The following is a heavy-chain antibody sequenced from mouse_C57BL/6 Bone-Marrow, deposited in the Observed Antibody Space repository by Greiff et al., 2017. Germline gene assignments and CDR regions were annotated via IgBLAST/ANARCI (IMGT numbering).Heavy chain of an antibody. CDR1: GYAFSSSW. D-gene: IGHD1-1*01. Sequence: VQLQQSGPELVKPGASVKISCKASGYAFSSSWMNWVKQRPGKGLEWIGRIYPGDGDTNYNGKFKGKATLTADKSSSTAYMQLSSLTSEDSAVYFCASYYGSSPRWYFDVWGTGTTVTVSS. V-gene: IGHV1-82*01. CDR2: IYPGDGDT. CDR3: ASYYGSSPRWYFDV. J-gene: IGHJ1*03.